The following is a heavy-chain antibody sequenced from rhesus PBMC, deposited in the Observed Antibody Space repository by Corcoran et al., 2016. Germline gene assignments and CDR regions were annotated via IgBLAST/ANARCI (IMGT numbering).Heavy chain of an antibody. V-gene: IGHV4-169*02. J-gene: IGHJ4*01. CDR2: FYGSGSRT. CDR3: AGSAQQRLVSFDY. Sequence: QLQLQESGPGLVKPSETLSVTCAVSGGSISSSYWSWIRQAPGKGLEWIGYFYGSGSRTNYNPSLNSRVTLSVATSKNQLSLKLSSVTAADTAVDYCAGSAQQRLVSFDYWGQGVLVTVSS. CDR1: GGSISSSY. D-gene: IGHD6S26*01.